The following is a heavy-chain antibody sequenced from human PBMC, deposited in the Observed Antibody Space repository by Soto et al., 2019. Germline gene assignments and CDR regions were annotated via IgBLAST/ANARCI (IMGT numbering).Heavy chain of an antibody. J-gene: IGHJ5*02. Sequence: SGPTLVNPTQTLTLTCTFSGFSLSTSGVGVGWIRQPPGKALEWLALIYWDDDKRYSTSLKTRLTISKDTSKNQVVLTMTNVDPVDTATYYCARIPHYSDTYYMESWGQGALVTVSS. CDR3: ARIPHYSDTYYMES. V-gene: IGHV2-5*02. CDR1: GFSLSTSGVG. CDR2: IYWDDDK. D-gene: IGHD3-10*01.